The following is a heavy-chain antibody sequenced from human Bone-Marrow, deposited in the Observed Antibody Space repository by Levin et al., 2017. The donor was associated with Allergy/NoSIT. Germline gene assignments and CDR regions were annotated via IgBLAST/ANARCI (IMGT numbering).Heavy chain of an antibody. D-gene: IGHD3-10*01. CDR2: INLTGCGK. CDR3: ARGPGSGSYYKADL. V-gene: IGHV1-2*02. Sequence: GESLKISCKASGFAFSGDYIPWGRRAPGQRLGYLGCINLTGCGKDIAPKLEVRVTLARDTSFSTAYMELGRLTSDDTAIYYCARGPGSGSYYKADLWGQGTLITVSA. J-gene: IGHJ5*02. CDR1: GFAFSGDY.